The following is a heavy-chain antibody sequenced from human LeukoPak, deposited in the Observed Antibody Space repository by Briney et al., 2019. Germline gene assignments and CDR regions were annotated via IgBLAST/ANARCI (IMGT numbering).Heavy chain of an antibody. J-gene: IGHJ4*02. Sequence: GASVKVSCKASGYTFISYDINWVRQAPGQGVEWMGWMNPKSGNRGYAQKFQGRVTMTRNTSISTAYMELSSLRSEDTAVYYCARSPKGELRDSGYDRGFDYWGQGNLVTVSS. V-gene: IGHV1-8*01. D-gene: IGHD5-12*01. CDR3: ARSPKGELRDSGYDRGFDY. CDR2: MNPKSGNR. CDR1: GYTFISYD.